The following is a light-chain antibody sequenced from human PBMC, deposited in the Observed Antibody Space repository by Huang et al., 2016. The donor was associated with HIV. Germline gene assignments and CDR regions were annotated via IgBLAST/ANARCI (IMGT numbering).Light chain of an antibody. CDR1: QSLSGW. Sequence: DIQMTQSPSTLSASIGDRVTITCRASQSLSGWLAWYQQRPGNAPNLLITKASSLQSGFPPRLRGSGSGTDFMLTISSLQPDDFATYYCQQLHNSPYTFGQGTKLEIK. J-gene: IGKJ2*01. V-gene: IGKV1-5*03. CDR3: QQLHNSPYT. CDR2: KAS.